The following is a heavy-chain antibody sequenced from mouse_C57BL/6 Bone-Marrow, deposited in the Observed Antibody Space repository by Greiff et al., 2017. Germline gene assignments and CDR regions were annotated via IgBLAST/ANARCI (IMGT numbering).Heavy chain of an antibody. CDR2: IYPGSGST. Sequence: VQLQQSGAELVKPGASVKMSCKASGYTFTSYWITWVKQRPGQGLEWIGDIYPGSGSTNYNEKFKSKATLTVDTSSSTAYMQLSSLTSEDSAVYYCARRGGGYYALEYWGPGTTVTVSS. V-gene: IGHV1-55*01. D-gene: IGHD1-1*02. CDR1: GYTFTSYW. CDR3: ARRGGGYYALEY. J-gene: IGHJ4*01.